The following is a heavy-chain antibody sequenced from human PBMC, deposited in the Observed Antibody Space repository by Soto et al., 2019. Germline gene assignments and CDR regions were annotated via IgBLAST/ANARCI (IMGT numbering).Heavy chain of an antibody. D-gene: IGHD3-10*02. J-gene: IGHJ6*02. Sequence: GGSLRLSCAASGFTFSGDAMNWVRQAPGKGLEWVSSIRTTSTYIYYADSVTGRFTIPRDNANNSLHLQMNSLRAEDAGVYYCTRDYVMDVWGQGTTVTVS. CDR2: IRTTSTYI. CDR1: GFTFSGDA. CDR3: TRDYVMDV. V-gene: IGHV3-21*01.